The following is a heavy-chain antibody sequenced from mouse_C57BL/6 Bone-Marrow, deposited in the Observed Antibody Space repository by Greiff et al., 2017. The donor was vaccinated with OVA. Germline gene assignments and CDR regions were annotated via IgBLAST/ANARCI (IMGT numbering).Heavy chain of an antibody. Sequence: EVQLQQSGAELVRPGASVKLSCTASGFNIKDDYMHWVKQRPQQGLEWIGWIDPENGDTEYASKFQGKATITADTSSNTAYLQLSSLTSEDTAVYYCTTRRYDYTAYWGQGTLVTVSA. V-gene: IGHV14-4*01. CDR1: GFNIKDDY. CDR2: IDPENGDT. CDR3: TTRRYDYTAY. J-gene: IGHJ3*01. D-gene: IGHD2-4*01.